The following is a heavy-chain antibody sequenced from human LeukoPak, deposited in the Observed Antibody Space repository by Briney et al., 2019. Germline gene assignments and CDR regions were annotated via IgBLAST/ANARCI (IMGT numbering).Heavy chain of an antibody. J-gene: IGHJ3*02. V-gene: IGHV3-20*01. CDR1: VFTFDDYG. CDR3: ARGQLHDAFDI. Sequence: PGGSLRLSCAASVFTFDDYGMSWVRQAPGKGLEWVAGINWNGGSTGYADSVKGRFTISRDNAKNSLYLQMNSLRDEHTDLYHCARGQLHDAFDIWGQATMVSVSS. D-gene: IGHD1-26*01. CDR2: INWNGGST.